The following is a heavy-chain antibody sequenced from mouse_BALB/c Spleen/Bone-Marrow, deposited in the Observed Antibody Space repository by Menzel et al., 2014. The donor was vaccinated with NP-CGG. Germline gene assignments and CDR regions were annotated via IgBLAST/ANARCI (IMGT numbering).Heavy chain of an antibody. Sequence: SGAELVKPGASVKLSCKASGYTFTSYYMYWVKQRPGQGLEWIGEINPSNGGTNFNEKFKSRATLIVDKSSSTAYMQLSSLTSEDSAVYYCTRLPHWGQGTSVTVSS. V-gene: IGHV1S81*02. CDR2: INPSNGGT. CDR1: GYTFTSYY. J-gene: IGHJ4*01. CDR3: TRLPH. D-gene: IGHD5-1*01.